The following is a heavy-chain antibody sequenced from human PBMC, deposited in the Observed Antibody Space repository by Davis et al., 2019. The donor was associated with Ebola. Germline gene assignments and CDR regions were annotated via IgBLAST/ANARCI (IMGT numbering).Heavy chain of an antibody. CDR3: ARLAWSPTKWFDP. V-gene: IGHV6-1*01. Sequence: QTLSLTCAISGDSVSINSAGWNWIRQSPSRGLEWLGRTYYNSKWYSDYAVSVKSRITINPDTSKNQFSLQLNSVTPEDTAVYYCARLAWSPTKWFDPWGQGTLVTVSS. D-gene: IGHD2-8*02. J-gene: IGHJ5*02. CDR1: GDSVSINSAG. CDR2: TYYNSKWYS.